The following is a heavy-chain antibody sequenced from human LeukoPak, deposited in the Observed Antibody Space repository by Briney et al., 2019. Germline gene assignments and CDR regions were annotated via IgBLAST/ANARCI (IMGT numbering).Heavy chain of an antibody. D-gene: IGHD3-10*01. CDR3: ARDSGFFAS. J-gene: IGHJ4*02. Sequence: SETLSLTCTVSSGFVSSYYWSWIRQPAGKGLEWIGRIYSSGSTTYNPSLKSRVTMSVDTSKSQFSLKLNSVTAADPAVYYCARDSGFFASWGQGTLVTVSA. CDR1: SGFVSSYY. V-gene: IGHV4-4*07. CDR2: IYSSGST.